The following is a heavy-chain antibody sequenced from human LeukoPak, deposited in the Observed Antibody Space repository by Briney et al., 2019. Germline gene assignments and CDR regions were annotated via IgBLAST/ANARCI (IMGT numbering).Heavy chain of an antibody. V-gene: IGHV4-39*01. CDR1: GGSISSSSSY. J-gene: IGHJ4*02. D-gene: IGHD3-22*01. CDR3: ARQSSGYDRLFDY. Sequence: PSETLSLTCTVSGGSISSSSSYWGWIRQPPGKGLEWIGNIYYRGSTYYNPSLKSRVTISVDTSKNQFSLKLSSVTAADTAVYYCARQSSGYDRLFDYWGQGTLVTVSS. CDR2: IYYRGST.